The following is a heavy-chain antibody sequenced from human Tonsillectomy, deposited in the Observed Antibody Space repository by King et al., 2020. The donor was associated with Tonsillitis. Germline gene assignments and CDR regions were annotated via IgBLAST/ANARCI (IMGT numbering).Heavy chain of an antibody. CDR1: GYSISSGYY. CDR3: ERAGGCGGDCYGAFDI. Sequence: QLQESGPGLVKPSETLSLTCTVSGYSISSGYYWGWIRQPPGKGLEWIGSIYHSGSTYYNPSLKSRVTISVDTSKNQFSLKLSSVTAADTAVYYCERAGGCGGDCYGAFDIWGQGTMVTVSS. D-gene: IGHD2-21*02. CDR2: IYHSGST. J-gene: IGHJ3*02. V-gene: IGHV4-38-2*02.